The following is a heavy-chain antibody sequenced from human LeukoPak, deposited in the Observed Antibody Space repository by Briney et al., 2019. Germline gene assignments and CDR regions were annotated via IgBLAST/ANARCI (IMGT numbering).Heavy chain of an antibody. J-gene: IGHJ4*02. V-gene: IGHV3-23*01. CDR2: ISGSGDTT. CDR1: GLTFSSYA. CDR3: ARVIGATDTAH. D-gene: IGHD6-13*01. Sequence: PGGSLRLSCAASGLTFSSYAMSWVRQAPGKGLEWVSGISGSGDTTYYADSVKGRFTISRDNSKNTLYLQMNSLRAEDTAVYYCARVIGATDTAHWGQGTLVTVSS.